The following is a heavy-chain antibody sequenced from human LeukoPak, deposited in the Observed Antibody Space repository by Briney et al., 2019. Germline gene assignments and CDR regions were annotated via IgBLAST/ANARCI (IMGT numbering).Heavy chain of an antibody. Sequence: PGGSLRLSCAASGFMFSKTGVHWVRQAPGKGLEWVAAISYDGSDKYYAASLKGRFTISRDNSKNTLYLQINSLRFEDTAVYYCAKDYEYNSNTWYFHWGRGTLVSVSS. J-gene: IGHJ4*02. V-gene: IGHV3-30*18. CDR3: AKDYEYNSNTWYFH. CDR2: ISYDGSDK. CDR1: GFMFSKTG. D-gene: IGHD6-13*01.